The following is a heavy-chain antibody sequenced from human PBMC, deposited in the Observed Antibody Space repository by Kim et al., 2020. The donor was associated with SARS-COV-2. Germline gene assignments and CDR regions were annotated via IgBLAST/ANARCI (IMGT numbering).Heavy chain of an antibody. D-gene: IGHD6-19*01. CDR3: TRPGYSSGWYDNYGMDV. V-gene: IGHV3-73*01. Sequence: VKGRFTISRDDSKNTAYLQMNSLKTEDTAVYYCTRPGYSSGWYDNYGMDVWGQGTTVTVSS. J-gene: IGHJ6*02.